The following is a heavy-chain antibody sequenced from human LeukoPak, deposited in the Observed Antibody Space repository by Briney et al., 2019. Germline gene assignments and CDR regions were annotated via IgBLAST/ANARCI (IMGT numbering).Heavy chain of an antibody. J-gene: IGHJ6*03. D-gene: IGHD1-26*01. V-gene: IGHV1-2*02. CDR3: ATSVLGAHYYYYMDV. Sequence: PLASVKVSCKASGYTFTGYYMHWVRQAPGQGLEWMGWINPNSGGTNYAQKFQGRVTMTRDTSISTAYMELSGLRSDDTAVYYCATSVLGAHYYYYMDVWGKGTTVTVSS. CDR1: GYTFTGYY. CDR2: INPNSGGT.